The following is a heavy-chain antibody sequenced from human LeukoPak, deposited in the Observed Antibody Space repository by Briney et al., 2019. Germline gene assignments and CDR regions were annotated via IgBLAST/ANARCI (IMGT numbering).Heavy chain of an antibody. Sequence: ASVKVSCKASGGTFSSYAISWVRQAPGQGLEWMGRIIPILGIANYAQKFQGRVTITADKSTSTAYMELSSLRSEDTAVYYCARGSIYGDWDDYWGQGTLVTVPS. CDR3: ARGSIYGDWDDY. V-gene: IGHV1-69*04. CDR2: IIPILGIA. J-gene: IGHJ4*02. CDR1: GGTFSSYA. D-gene: IGHD4-17*01.